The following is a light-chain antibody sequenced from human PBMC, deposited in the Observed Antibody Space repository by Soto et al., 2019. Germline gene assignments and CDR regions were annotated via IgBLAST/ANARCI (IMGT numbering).Light chain of an antibody. Sequence: DIQMTQSPSTLSASLRDRVTITCRASQSISNWLAWYQQIPGKAPKLLIYKASTLESGVPSRFSGSGSGTEFTLTISSLQPDDFAVYYCQQYNSYPYTFGQGTKLEIK. V-gene: IGKV1-5*03. CDR1: QSISNW. J-gene: IGKJ2*01. CDR2: KAS. CDR3: QQYNSYPYT.